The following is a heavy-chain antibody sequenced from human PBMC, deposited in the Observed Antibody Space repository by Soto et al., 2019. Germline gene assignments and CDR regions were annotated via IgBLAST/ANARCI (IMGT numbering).Heavy chain of an antibody. J-gene: IGHJ3*02. Sequence: GSLRLSCAASGFTFSSYAIHFGRQSAVKGREWVAVISYDGSNKYYADSVKGRFTISRDNSKNTLYLQMNSLRAEDTAVYYCARWCSGGSCYSGGLDAFDIWGQGTMVTVSS. CDR3: ARWCSGGSCYSGGLDAFDI. V-gene: IGHV3-30-3*01. CDR1: GFTFSSYA. D-gene: IGHD2-15*01. CDR2: ISYDGSNK.